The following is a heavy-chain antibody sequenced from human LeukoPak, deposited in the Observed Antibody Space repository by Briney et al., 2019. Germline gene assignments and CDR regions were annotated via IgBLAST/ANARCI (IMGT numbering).Heavy chain of an antibody. CDR2: ISAYNGNT. Sequence: ASVKVSCKASGYTFNTYNINWVRQAPGQGLEWMGWISAYNGNTNYAQKLQGRVTMTTDTSTSTAYMELRSLRSDDTAVYYCARDYGSGSYSVDYWGQGTLVTVSS. CDR1: GYTFNTYN. CDR3: ARDYGSGSYSVDY. J-gene: IGHJ4*02. V-gene: IGHV1-18*01. D-gene: IGHD3-10*01.